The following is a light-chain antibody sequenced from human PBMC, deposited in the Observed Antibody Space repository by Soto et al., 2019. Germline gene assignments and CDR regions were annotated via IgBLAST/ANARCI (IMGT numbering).Light chain of an antibody. V-gene: IGKV3-20*01. J-gene: IGKJ1*01. CDR3: QQYGSSPT. Sequence: ETVLTQSPGPLSLSPGERATLSCRSSQSVSSNYLAWYQQKPGQAPRLPIYDVSNKATGIPDRFSGSVSGTDFTLTTSRPEPEDLAMYYCQQYGSSPTFGQGTKVEIK. CDR2: DVS. CDR1: QSVSSNY.